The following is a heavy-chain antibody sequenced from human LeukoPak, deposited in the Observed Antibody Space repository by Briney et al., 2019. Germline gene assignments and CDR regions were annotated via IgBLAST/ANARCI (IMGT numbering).Heavy chain of an antibody. D-gene: IGHD3-22*01. V-gene: IGHV4-34*01. CDR3: ARVQYYYVNGGRPYWYFDL. CDR1: AGSFSGYY. CDR2: IKHSGNT. Sequence: KPAESLSLTCAVYAGSFSGYYWSWVRQPPGKGLEWVGEIKHSGNTKYNPPLKSRVTISVDTSTNQFALKLSSVTAANTAVYYCARVQYYYVNGGRPYWYFDLWGRGNLVTVSS. J-gene: IGHJ2*01.